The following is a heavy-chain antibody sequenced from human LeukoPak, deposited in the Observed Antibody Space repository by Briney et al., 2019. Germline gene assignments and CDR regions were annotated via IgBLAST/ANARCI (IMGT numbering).Heavy chain of an antibody. D-gene: IGHD3-22*01. V-gene: IGHV1-18*01. CDR3: ARDTYDSSGYYYVGY. CDR2: ISAYNGNT. CDR1: GYTFTSYG. Sequence: ASVKVSCKASGYTFTSYGISWVRQAPGQGLEWMGWISAYNGNTNYAQKLQGRVTMTTDTSTSTAYMELSSLRSEDTAVYYCARDTYDSSGYYYVGYWGQGTLVTVSS. J-gene: IGHJ4*02.